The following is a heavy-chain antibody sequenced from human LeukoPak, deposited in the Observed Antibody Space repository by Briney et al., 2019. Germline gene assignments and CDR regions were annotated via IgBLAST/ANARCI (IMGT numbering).Heavy chain of an antibody. CDR2: IYYSGTT. V-gene: IGHV4-59*01. CDR3: ARGASGTLYDAFDI. CDR1: GGSISTYY. J-gene: IGHJ3*02. Sequence: SETLSLTCTVSGGSISTYYWSWIRQPPGEGLEWIGSIYYSGTTHSNPSLKSRATISVDTSKNHLSLKVSFVTAADTAVYYCARGASGTLYDAFDIWGQGTMVTVSS. D-gene: IGHD1-26*01.